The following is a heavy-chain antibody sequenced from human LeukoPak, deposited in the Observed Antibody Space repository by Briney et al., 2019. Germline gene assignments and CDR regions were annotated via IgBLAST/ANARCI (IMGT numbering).Heavy chain of an antibody. CDR3: AKLTSASGAYGVDV. CDR1: GFTFSSYA. J-gene: IGHJ6*02. Sequence: GGSLRLSCAASGFTFSSYAISWVRQAPGKGLEWVSAISGSGGSTYYADSVKGRFTISRDNSKNTVYLQMNSLRAEDTAIYYCAKLTSASGAYGVDVWGQGTTVTVSS. CDR2: ISGSGGST. D-gene: IGHD3-10*01. V-gene: IGHV3-23*01.